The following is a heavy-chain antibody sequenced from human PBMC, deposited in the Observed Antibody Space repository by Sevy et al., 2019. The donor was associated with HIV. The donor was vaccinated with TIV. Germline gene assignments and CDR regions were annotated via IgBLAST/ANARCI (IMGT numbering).Heavy chain of an antibody. J-gene: IGHJ4*02. CDR1: GFTFSDLD. V-gene: IGHV3-11*01. CDR3: GPKDSRREGESYFDY. Sequence: GGSLRLSCAASGFTFSDLDMSWIRQAPGKGLEWVSFISSGGSTKYYGDSVRGRFTISRDNAKNSVYVQMNSLRAEDTVVYNCGPKDSRREGESYFDYWGQGTPVTVSS. D-gene: IGHD3-16*01. CDR2: ISSGGSTK.